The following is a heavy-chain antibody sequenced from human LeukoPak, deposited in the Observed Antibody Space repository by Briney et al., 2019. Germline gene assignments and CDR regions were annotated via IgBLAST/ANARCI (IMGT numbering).Heavy chain of an antibody. CDR1: GGTFSSYA. J-gene: IGHJ4*02. CDR3: ALTSASQWFGELSFDY. V-gene: IGHV1-69*05. D-gene: IGHD3-10*01. Sequence: SVKVSCKASGGTFSSYAISWVRQAPGQGLEWMGGIIPIFGAANYAQKFQGRVTITTDESTSTAYMELSSLRSEDTAVYYCALTSASQWFGELSFDYWGQGTLVTVSS. CDR2: IIPIFGAA.